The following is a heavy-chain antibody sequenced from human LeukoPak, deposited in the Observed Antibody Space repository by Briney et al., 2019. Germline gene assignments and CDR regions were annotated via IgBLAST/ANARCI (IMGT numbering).Heavy chain of an antibody. CDR1: GFTFSSYA. J-gene: IGHJ4*02. V-gene: IGHV3-30*04. D-gene: IGHD6-19*01. Sequence: GGSLRLSCAASGFTFSSYAMHWVRQAPGKGLEWVAVISYDGSNKYYADSVKGRFTISRDNSKNTLYLQMNSLRAEDTAVYYCARESYSSGWYFDYWGQGTLVTVSS. CDR3: ARESYSSGWYFDY. CDR2: ISYDGSNK.